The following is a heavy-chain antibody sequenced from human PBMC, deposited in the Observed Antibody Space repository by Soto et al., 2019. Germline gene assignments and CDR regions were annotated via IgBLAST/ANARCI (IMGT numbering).Heavy chain of an antibody. J-gene: IGHJ5*02. CDR1: GFSFSDHY. CDR2: TTNKANSYTT. Sequence: EVQLVESGGALVQPGGSLRLSCAASGFSFSDHYMDWVRQAPGKGLEWVGRTTNKANSYTTEYAASVKGRFTISRDDSRNSLYLQMNSLKTEDTAVYYCTRETNWLDPWGQGTLVTVSS. V-gene: IGHV3-72*01. CDR3: TRETNWLDP.